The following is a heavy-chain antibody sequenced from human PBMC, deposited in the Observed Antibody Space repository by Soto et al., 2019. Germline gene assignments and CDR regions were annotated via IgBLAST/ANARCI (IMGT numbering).Heavy chain of an antibody. J-gene: IGHJ4*02. CDR1: GGSISSYY. Sequence: PSETLSLTCTVSGGSISSYYWSWIRQSPGKGLDWIAYISYNGSTNYNPSLKSRVTISVDTSKNQFSLKLSSVTAADTAVYYCARIQGRRFLEWLSAYYFDYWGQGTLVTVS. CDR3: ARIQGRRFLEWLSAYYFDY. CDR2: ISYNGST. V-gene: IGHV4-59*12. D-gene: IGHD3-3*01.